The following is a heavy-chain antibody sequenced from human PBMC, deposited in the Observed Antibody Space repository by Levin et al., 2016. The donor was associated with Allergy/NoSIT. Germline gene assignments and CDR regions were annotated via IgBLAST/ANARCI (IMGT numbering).Heavy chain of an antibody. V-gene: IGHV3-15*01. CDR2: IKSKTDGGTT. D-gene: IGHD3-10*01. CDR1: GFTFSNAW. J-gene: IGHJ4*02. CDR3: TTGRPEGLLWFGELNYFDY. Sequence: GGSLRLSCAASGFTFSNAWMSWVRQAPGKGLEWVGRIKSKTDGGTTDYAAPVKGRFTISRDDSKNTLYLQMNSLKTEDTAVYYCTTGRPEGLLWFGELNYFDYWGQGTLVTVSS.